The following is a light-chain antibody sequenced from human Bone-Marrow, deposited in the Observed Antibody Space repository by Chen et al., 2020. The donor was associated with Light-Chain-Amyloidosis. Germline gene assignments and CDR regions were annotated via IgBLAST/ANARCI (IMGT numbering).Light chain of an antibody. CDR2: DDS. J-gene: IGLJ3*02. CDR1: NIGSTS. V-gene: IGLV3-21*02. Sequence: SYVLPQPSSVSVAPGQTATIACGGNNIGSTSVHWYQQTPGQAPLLVVYDDSDRHSGIPERLSGSNSGNTATLTISRVEAGDEADYYCQVWDRSSDRPVFGGGTKLTVL. CDR3: QVWDRSSDRPV.